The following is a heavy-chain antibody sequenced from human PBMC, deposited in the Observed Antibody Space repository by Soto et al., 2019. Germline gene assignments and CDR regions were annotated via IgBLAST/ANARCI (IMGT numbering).Heavy chain of an antibody. CDR2: ISWNSGSI. CDR1: GFTFDDHA. CDR3: AKKGPTAKRYWDFDL. J-gene: IGHJ2*01. V-gene: IGHV3-9*01. Sequence: EVQLVESGGGLVQPGRSLRLSCAPSGFTFDDHAMHWVRQAPGKGLEWVSGISWNSGSIGYADSVKGRFTISRDNAKNSLIQRMKSLRPEHKAWSYCAKKGPTAKRYWDFDLWGRGTMVTVSA. D-gene: IGHD1-1*01.